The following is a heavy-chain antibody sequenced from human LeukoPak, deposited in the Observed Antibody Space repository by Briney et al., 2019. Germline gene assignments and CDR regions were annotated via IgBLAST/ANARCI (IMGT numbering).Heavy chain of an antibody. CDR2: IYYSGST. J-gene: IGHJ2*01. D-gene: IGHD2-15*01. V-gene: IGHV4-39*01. CDR3: ARKVVFDL. CDR1: GGSISSSSYY. Sequence: PSETLSLTCTVSGGSISSSSYYWGWIRQPPGKGLEWIGSIYYSGSTYYNPSLKSRVTISVDTSKNQFSLKLSSVTAADTAMYYCARKVVFDLWGRGTLVTVSS.